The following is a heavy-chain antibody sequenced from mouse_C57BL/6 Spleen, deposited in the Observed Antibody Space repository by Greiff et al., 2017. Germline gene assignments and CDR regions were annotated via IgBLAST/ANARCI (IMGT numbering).Heavy chain of an antibody. CDR1: GYTFTSYD. D-gene: IGHD2-5*01. J-gene: IGHJ3*01. V-gene: IGHV1-85*01. Sequence: VKLMESGPELVKPGASVKLSCKASGYTFTSYDIHWVKQRPGQGLEWIGWIYPRGGSTKYNEKFKGKATMTVDTSSSTAYMELHSLTSEDSAVYCCARSEGYSNYGFAYWGQGTLVTVSA. CDR2: IYPRGGST. CDR3: ARSEGYSNYGFAY.